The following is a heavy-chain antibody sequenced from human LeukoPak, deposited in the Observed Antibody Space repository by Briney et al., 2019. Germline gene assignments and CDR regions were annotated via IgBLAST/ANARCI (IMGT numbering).Heavy chain of an antibody. Sequence: PSETLSLTCTVSGGSISSSSYYWGWIRQPPGKGLAWLGSIYYSGSTYYNPSLKSRVTISVDTSKNQFSLKLSSVTAADTAVYYCARSSPNYDFGVWGQGTLVTVSS. CDR3: ARSSPNYDFGV. J-gene: IGHJ4*02. CDR1: GGSISSSSYY. D-gene: IGHD3-3*01. CDR2: IYYSGST. V-gene: IGHV4-39*01.